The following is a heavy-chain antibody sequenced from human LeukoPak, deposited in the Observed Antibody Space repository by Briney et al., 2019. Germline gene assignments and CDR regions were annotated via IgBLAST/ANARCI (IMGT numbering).Heavy chain of an antibody. D-gene: IGHD6-19*01. CDR2: ISSSSTI. CDR3: ARVPLGIAVAGTQNYYYYMDV. V-gene: IGHV3-48*01. Sequence: GGSLRLSCAASGFTFSSYSMNWVRQAPGKGLEWVSYISSSSTIYYADSVKGRFTISRDNAKNSLYLQMNSLRAEDTAVYYCARVPLGIAVAGTQNYYYYMDVWGKGTTVTVSS. CDR1: GFTFSSYS. J-gene: IGHJ6*03.